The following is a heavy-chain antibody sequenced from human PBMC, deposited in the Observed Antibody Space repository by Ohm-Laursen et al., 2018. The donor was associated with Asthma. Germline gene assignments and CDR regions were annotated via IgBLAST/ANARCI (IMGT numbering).Heavy chain of an antibody. CDR1: GFTFSSYA. Sequence: SLRLSCSASGFTFSSYAMHWVRQAPGKGLEWVAVMSFDGTNKYHAASVQGRFTISRDNSKSTLFLQMSSLRPEDTAVYYCARGLGGIHRWLSYQIDKWGQGTQVTVSS. V-gene: IGHV3-30-3*01. CDR3: ARGLGGIHRWLSYQIDK. D-gene: IGHD5-18*01. CDR2: MSFDGTNK. J-gene: IGHJ4*02.